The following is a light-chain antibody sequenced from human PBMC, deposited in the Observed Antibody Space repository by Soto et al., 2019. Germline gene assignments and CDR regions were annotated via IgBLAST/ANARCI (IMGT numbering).Light chain of an antibody. CDR2: AVS. J-gene: IGKJ2*01. CDR3: QQYGNSPRT. V-gene: IGKV3-20*01. CDR1: QSVNSNF. Sequence: EIVLTQSPGTLSLSPGESATLSCSASQSVNSNFFAWYQQKPGQAPRLLIYAVSTRATGIPDRFTGSGSGTDFTLTISGLEPEDLAIYYCQQYGNSPRTFGQGTRLDI.